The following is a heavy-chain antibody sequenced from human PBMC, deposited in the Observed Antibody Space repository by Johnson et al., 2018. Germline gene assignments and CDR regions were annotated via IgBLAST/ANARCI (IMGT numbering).Heavy chain of an antibody. Sequence: VQLVESGGGLVQPGGSLRLSCAASGFTFSSYAMSWVRQAPGKGLEWVSAISGSGGSTYYADSVKGRFTISRDNSKNTLYLQTNSLRAEDTAVYYCAKGAYCSGGSCYYYYYRDVWGKGTTVTVSS. CDR3: AKGAYCSGGSCYYYYYRDV. V-gene: IGHV3-23*04. J-gene: IGHJ6*03. CDR2: ISGSGGST. D-gene: IGHD2-15*01. CDR1: GFTFSSYA.